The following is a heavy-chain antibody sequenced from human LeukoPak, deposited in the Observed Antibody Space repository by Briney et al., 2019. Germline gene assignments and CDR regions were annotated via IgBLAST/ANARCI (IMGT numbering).Heavy chain of an antibody. CDR2: IDPSDSYT. CDR1: GYSFTTYW. D-gene: IGHD3-16*01. CDR3: AKGGAGGDFDV. Sequence: GESLRISCKGSGYSFTTYWISWVRQMPGKGLEWMGRIDPSDSYTNYSPSFQGHVTISADTSISTAYLTWSSLKASDTAMYYCAKGGAGGDFDVWGQGTMVTVSS. J-gene: IGHJ3*01. V-gene: IGHV5-10-1*01.